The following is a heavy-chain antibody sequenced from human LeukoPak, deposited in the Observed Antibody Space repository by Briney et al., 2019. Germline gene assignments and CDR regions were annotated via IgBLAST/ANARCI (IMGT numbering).Heavy chain of an antibody. CDR3: TTDGWRPPRGFGELLSPYYYGMDV. CDR1: GFTFSNAW. D-gene: IGHD3-10*01. J-gene: IGHJ6*02. Sequence: GGSLRLSCAASGFTFSNAWMSWVRQAPGKGLEWVGRIKSKTDGGTTDYAAPVKGRFTISRDDSKNTLYLQMNSLKTEDTAVYYCTTDGWRPPRGFGELLSPYYYGMDVWGQGTTVTVSS. V-gene: IGHV3-15*01. CDR2: IKSKTDGGTT.